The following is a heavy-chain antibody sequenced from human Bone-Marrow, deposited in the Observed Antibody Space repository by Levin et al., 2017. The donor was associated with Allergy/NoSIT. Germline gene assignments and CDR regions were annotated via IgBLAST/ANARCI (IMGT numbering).Heavy chain of an antibody. CDR3: ARGRASAFDI. CDR1: GDSVSSNGVA. CDR2: TYYESKWYH. D-gene: IGHD3-10*01. J-gene: IGHJ3*02. V-gene: IGHV6-1*01. Sequence: SKTLSLTCVISGDSVSSNGVAWNWIRQSPSRGLEWLGRTYYESKWYHDYAASVKSRLTVDPDTSQNQFSLRLNSVTPEDTAVYYCARGRASAFDIWGQGTVVTVSS.